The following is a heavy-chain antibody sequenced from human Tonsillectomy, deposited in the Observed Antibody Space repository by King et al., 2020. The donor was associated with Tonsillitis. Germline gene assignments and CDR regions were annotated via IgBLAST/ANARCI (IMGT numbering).Heavy chain of an antibody. CDR2: ISAYNGNT. Sequence: QLVQSGAEVKKPGASVKVSCKASGYTFTSYGISWVRQAPGQGLEWMGWISAYNGNTNYAQKLQGRVTMTTDTSTSTAYMELRSLRSDDTAVYYCASSNTTYYDFWSGYQPFDYWGQGTLVTVSS. V-gene: IGHV1-18*04. D-gene: IGHD3-3*01. J-gene: IGHJ4*02. CDR1: GYTFTSYG. CDR3: ASSNTTYYDFWSGYQPFDY.